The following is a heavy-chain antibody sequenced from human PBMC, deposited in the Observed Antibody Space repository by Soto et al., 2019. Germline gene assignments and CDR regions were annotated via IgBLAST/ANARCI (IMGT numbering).Heavy chain of an antibody. Sequence: ASVKVSCKASGYTFTSYDINWVRQATGQGLEWMGWMNPNSGNTGYAQKFQGRVTMTRNTSISTAYMELSSLRSEDTAVYYCAGVPLYGSSTSNYYYYYMDVWGKGTTVTVSS. CDR3: AGVPLYGSSTSNYYYYYMDV. D-gene: IGHD2-2*01. V-gene: IGHV1-8*01. J-gene: IGHJ6*03. CDR2: MNPNSGNT. CDR1: GYTFTSYD.